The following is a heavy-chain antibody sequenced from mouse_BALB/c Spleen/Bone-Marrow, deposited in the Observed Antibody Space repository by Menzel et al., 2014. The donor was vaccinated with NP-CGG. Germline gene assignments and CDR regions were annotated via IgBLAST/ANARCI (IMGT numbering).Heavy chain of an antibody. CDR3: ARGIFLYGNFLLDY. J-gene: IGHJ4*01. CDR1: GFNIKDIY. CDR2: IDPANGNT. Sequence: EVQLQQSGAEPVKPGASVKLSCTASGFNIKDIYMHWVKQRPEQGLEWIGRIDPANGNTKYDPKFQGKATITADTSSNTAYLQLSSLTSEDTAVYYCARGIFLYGNFLLDYWGQGTSVTVSS. D-gene: IGHD2-10*02. V-gene: IGHV14-3*02.